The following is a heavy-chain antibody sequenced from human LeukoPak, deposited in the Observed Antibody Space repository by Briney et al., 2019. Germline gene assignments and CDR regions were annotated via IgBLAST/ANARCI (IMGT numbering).Heavy chain of an antibody. J-gene: IGHJ4*02. CDR2: ITGTGGK. V-gene: IGHV3-23*01. CDR3: AKDYCRDGNCPFPFLDS. Sequence: GGSLRLSCAVSGFTLTNHGVSWVRQAPGKGLEWVSIITGTGGKYYGDSVKGRFVLSRDNFKSTVYMQMSSLRAEDTATYYCAKDYCRDGNCPFPFLDSWGQGTLVTVSS. CDR1: GFTLTNHG. D-gene: IGHD2-15*01.